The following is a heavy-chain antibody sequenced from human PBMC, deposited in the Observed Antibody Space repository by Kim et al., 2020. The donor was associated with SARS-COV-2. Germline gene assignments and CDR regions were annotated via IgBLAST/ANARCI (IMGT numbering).Heavy chain of an antibody. CDR3: ARQRIAAAGNDY. V-gene: IGHV5-51*01. Sequence: GKGMEWMGIVYPGDSDTRSSPSFQGQVTISADKSISTAYLQWSSLKASDTAMYYCARQRIAAAGNDYWGQGTLVTVSS. J-gene: IGHJ4*02. CDR2: VYPGDSDT. D-gene: IGHD6-13*01.